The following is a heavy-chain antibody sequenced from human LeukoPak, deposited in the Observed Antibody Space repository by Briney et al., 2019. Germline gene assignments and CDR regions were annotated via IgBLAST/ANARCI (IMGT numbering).Heavy chain of an antibody. D-gene: IGHD3-10*01. CDR3: AKDRHYYGSGSYPGDY. V-gene: IGHV3-30*18. CDR2: ISYDGSNK. CDR1: GFTFSSYG. J-gene: IGHJ4*02. Sequence: PGGSLRLSCAASGFTFSSYGMHWVRQPPGKGLEWVAVISYDGSNKYYADSVKGRFTISRDNSKNTLYLQMNSLRAEDTAVYYCAKDRHYYGSGSYPGDYWGQGTLVTVSS.